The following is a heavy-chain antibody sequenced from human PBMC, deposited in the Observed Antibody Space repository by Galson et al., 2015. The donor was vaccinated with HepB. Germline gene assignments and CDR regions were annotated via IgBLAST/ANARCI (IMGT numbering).Heavy chain of an antibody. CDR3: ARALVIWGKYNWFDP. J-gene: IGHJ5*02. D-gene: IGHD7-27*01. Sequence: QSGAEVKKPGESLKISCKGSGYSFTSYWIGWVRQMPGKGLEWMGIIYPGDSDTRYSPSFQGQVTISADKSISTAYLQWSSLKASDTAMYYCARALVIWGKYNWFDPWGQGTLVTVSS. CDR1: GYSFTSYW. CDR2: IYPGDSDT. V-gene: IGHV5-51*01.